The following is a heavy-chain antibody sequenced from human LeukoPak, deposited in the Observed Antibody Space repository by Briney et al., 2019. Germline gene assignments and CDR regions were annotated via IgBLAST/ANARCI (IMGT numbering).Heavy chain of an antibody. CDR1: GYTFTYYY. V-gene: IGHV1-2*02. D-gene: IGHD3-10*01. CDR2: INPNNGGT. CDR3: ARGIIITTTGSFDY. J-gene: IGHJ4*02. Sequence: ASVKVSCKASGYTFTYYYIHWVRQVPGQGFEWMGWINPNNGGTNYAQKFRGRVTMTRDTPISTLYMELGSLRSDDTAVYFCARGIIITTTGSFDYWGQGTLVTVSS.